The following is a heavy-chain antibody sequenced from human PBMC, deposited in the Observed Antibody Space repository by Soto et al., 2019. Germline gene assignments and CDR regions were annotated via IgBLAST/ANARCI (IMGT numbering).Heavy chain of an antibody. V-gene: IGHV4-39*02. CDR1: GGSISSSSYY. D-gene: IGHD3-10*01. CDR3: ATVWVGESKH. J-gene: IGHJ1*01. CDR2: IYYSGST. Sequence: QLQLHESDPGLVNPSETLSLTCTVSGGSISSSSYYWGWIRQPPGKGLEWIGGIYYSGSTYNNPSLNSRVTISVDTSKNHSALMLSSVTAADTAVYYCATVWVGESKHWGQGTLVTVSS.